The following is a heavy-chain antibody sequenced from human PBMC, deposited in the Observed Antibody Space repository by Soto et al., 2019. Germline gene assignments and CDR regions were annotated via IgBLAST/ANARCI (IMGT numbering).Heavy chain of an antibody. Sequence: QVQLVQSGAEVKKPGASVKVSCKASGYTFTSYGISWVRQAPGQGLEWMGWISAYNGNTNYAQKLQGRGTMTTDTSTSTAYMELRSLRSDDTAVYYCARDSYYDFWSGYYPWSYYMDVWGKGTTVTVSS. CDR1: GYTFTSYG. D-gene: IGHD3-3*01. J-gene: IGHJ6*03. CDR2: ISAYNGNT. V-gene: IGHV1-18*01. CDR3: ARDSYYDFWSGYYPWSYYMDV.